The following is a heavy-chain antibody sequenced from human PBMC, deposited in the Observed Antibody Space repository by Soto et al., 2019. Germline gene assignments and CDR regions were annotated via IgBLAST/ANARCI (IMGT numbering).Heavy chain of an antibody. V-gene: IGHV3-30*03. CDR1: GFTFSSYG. CDR2: ISYDRSHE. CDR3: GRANMGELSLDHLEY. Sequence: QVQLVESGGGVVQPGRSLRLSCAASGFTFSSYGMHWVRQAPDKGLEWVAVISYDRSHEYYADSVRGRFTISRDDSKNTLYLQMNSLRAEDTAVYYCGRANMGELSLDHLEYWGQGTLVTVSS. D-gene: IGHD3-16*02. J-gene: IGHJ4*02.